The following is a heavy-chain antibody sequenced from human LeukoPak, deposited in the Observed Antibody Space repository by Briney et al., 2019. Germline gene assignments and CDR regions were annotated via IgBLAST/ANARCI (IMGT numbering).Heavy chain of an antibody. CDR1: GFTFSSYE. CDR3: AREEGVTIFGPDY. CDR2: ISSSGSTI. Sequence: GGSLRLSCAASGFTFSSYEMNWVRQAPGKGLEWVSYISSSGSTIYYADSVKGRFTISRDNAKNSLYLQMNGLRAEDTAVYYCAREEGVTIFGPDYWGQGTLVTVSS. D-gene: IGHD3-9*01. V-gene: IGHV3-48*03. J-gene: IGHJ4*02.